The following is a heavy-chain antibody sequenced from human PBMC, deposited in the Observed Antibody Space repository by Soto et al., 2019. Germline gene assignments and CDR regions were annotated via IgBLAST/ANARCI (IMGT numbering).Heavy chain of an antibody. CDR2: IDTGGRT. CDR3: ARASYYDGSAYHPLGY. Sequence: EVQLVESGGDLIQPGGSLRLSCAASGFSVSSNYMSWVRQAPGKGLEWVSFIDTGGRTYYADSVEGRFTISRDNSKNTMYLQINSLEAEYTAVYYCARASYYDGSAYHPLGYWGQGTLVTGSS. J-gene: IGHJ4*02. D-gene: IGHD3-22*01. V-gene: IGHV3-53*01. CDR1: GFSVSSNY.